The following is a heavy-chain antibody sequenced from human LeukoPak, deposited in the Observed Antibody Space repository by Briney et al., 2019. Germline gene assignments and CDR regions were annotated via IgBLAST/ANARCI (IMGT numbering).Heavy chain of an antibody. CDR2: VNHSGST. CDR3: ARGGYYPDY. D-gene: IGHD3-10*01. CDR1: GGSFSGYY. V-gene: IGHV4-34*01. Sequence: SETLSLTCAVYGGSFSGYYWSWIRQPPGKGLEWIGEVNHSGSTNYNPSLKSRVTISVDRSKNQFSLKLSSVTAADTAVYYCARGGYYPDYWGQGTLVTVSS. J-gene: IGHJ4*02.